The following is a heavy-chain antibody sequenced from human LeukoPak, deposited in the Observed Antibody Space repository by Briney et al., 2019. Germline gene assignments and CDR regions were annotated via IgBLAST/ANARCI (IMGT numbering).Heavy chain of an antibody. D-gene: IGHD2-2*01. CDR1: GYTFTSYY. V-gene: IGHV1-46*01. CDR3: ARDRCSSTSCYRFDP. CDR2: INPSGGST. J-gene: IGHJ5*02. Sequence: ASVKVSCKASGYTFTSYYMHWVRQAPGQRLEWMGIINPSGGSTSYAQKFQGRVTMTGDMSTSTVYMELSSLRSEDTAVYYCARDRCSSTSCYRFDPWGQGTLVTVSS.